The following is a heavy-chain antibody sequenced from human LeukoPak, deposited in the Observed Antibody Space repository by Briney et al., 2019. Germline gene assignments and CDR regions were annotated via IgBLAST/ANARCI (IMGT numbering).Heavy chain of an antibody. Sequence: PGGSLRLSCAASGFTFSSYGMHWVRQAPGKGLEWVAVISYDGSNKYYADSVKGRFTISRDDSKNTLYLQMNSLRAEDTAVYYCAKVRQQLVPPYYFDYWGQGTLVTVSS. CDR3: AKVRQQLVPPYYFDY. V-gene: IGHV3-30*18. J-gene: IGHJ4*02. CDR1: GFTFSSYG. D-gene: IGHD6-13*01. CDR2: ISYDGSNK.